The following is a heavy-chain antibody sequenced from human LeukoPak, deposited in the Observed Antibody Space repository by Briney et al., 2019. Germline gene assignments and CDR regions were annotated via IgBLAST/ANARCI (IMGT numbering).Heavy chain of an antibody. V-gene: IGHV1-8*01. CDR3: ARLGEADAFDI. J-gene: IGHJ3*02. CDR2: MNPNSGNT. CDR1: GYTFTSYD. Sequence: VSVKVSCKASGYTFTSYDINWVRQATGQGLEWMGWMNPNSGNTGYAQKFQGRVTMIRNTSISTAYMELSSLRSEDTAVYYCARLGEADAFDIWGQGTMVTVSS. D-gene: IGHD3-10*01.